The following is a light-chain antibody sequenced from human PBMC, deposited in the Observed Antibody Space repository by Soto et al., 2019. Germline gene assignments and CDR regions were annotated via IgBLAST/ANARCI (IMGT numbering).Light chain of an antibody. Sequence: DIQMTQSPASLSASVGDSVTITCRAGQNISSYLNWYQLKPGKAPKLLIYAASSLQSGVPSRFSGSGSGTEFTLPVSSLQPDDFATYYCQQSYSLPFSFGPGTKVDIE. CDR3: QQSYSLPFS. V-gene: IGKV1-39*01. CDR1: QNISSY. J-gene: IGKJ3*01. CDR2: AAS.